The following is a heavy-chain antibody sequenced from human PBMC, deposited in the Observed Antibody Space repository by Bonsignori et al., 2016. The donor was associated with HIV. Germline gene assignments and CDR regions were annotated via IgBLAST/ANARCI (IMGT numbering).Heavy chain of an antibody. D-gene: IGHD3-10*01. Sequence: RQAPGKALEWLALIYWHDDKRYSPSLKSRLTITKDTSKNHVVLTMTNMDPVDTATYYCAHWLKISGGFDYWGQGTLVTVSS. V-gene: IGHV2-5*01. CDR3: AHWLKISGGFDY. J-gene: IGHJ4*02. CDR2: IYWHDDK.